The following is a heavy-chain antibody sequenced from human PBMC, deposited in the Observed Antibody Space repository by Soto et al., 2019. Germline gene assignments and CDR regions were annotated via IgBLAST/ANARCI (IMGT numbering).Heavy chain of an antibody. CDR1: GGSISSPTYY. CDR2: IYYIGST. CDR3: ARQSSGELAFDY. D-gene: IGHD3-10*01. J-gene: IGHJ4*02. V-gene: IGHV4-39*01. Sequence: QLQLQESGPGLVKPSETLSLTCTVSGGSISSPTYYWGWIRQPPGKGLEWIGNIYYIGSTYSNPSLKGRVTISADASRSQFSLKLSSVSAADTAMYYCARQSSGELAFDYWGQGTLVTVSS.